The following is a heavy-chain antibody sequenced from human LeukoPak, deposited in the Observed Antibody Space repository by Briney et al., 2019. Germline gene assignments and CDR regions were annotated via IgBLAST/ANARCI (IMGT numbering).Heavy chain of an antibody. CDR2: IWYDGTNK. CDR3: ARGYYDSSGYSFDY. CDR1: GFTFSSYG. J-gene: IGHJ4*02. Sequence: PGGSLRLSCAASGFTFSSYGMHWVRQAPGKGLEWVAVIWYDGTNKYYVDSVKGRFTISRDNSNNTLYLQMNSLRAEDTAVYYCARGYYDSSGYSFDYWGQGTLVTVSS. D-gene: IGHD3-22*01. V-gene: IGHV3-33*01.